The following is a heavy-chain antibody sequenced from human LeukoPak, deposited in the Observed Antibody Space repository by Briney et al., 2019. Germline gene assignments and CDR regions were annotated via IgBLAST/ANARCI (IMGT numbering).Heavy chain of an antibody. Sequence: SETLSLTCTVSGGSISSSSYYWGWIRQPPGKGLEWIGSIYYSGSTYYNPSLKSRVTISVDTSKNQFSLKLSSVTAADTAVYYCARLLYSSSCVFDHWGQGTLVTVSS. CDR1: GGSISSSSYY. D-gene: IGHD6-13*01. V-gene: IGHV4-39*01. CDR3: ARLLYSSSCVFDH. J-gene: IGHJ5*02. CDR2: IYYSGST.